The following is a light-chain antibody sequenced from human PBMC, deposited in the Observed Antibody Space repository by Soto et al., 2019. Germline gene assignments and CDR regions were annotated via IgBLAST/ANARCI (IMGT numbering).Light chain of an antibody. CDR1: SSDVGSYSR. CDR3: YSFTSSNTYV. CDR2: EVS. J-gene: IGLJ1*01. Sequence: QSVLTQPPSVSGSPGQSVTISCSGTSSDVGSYSRVSWYQQAPDTAPKVMIYEVSNRPSGVPDRFSGSKSGNTASLTISGLQPEDEADYYCYSFTSSNTYVFGTGTKVTVL. V-gene: IGLV2-18*02.